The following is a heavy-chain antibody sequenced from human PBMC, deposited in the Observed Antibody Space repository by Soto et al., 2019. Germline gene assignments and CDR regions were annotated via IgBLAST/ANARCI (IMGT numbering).Heavy chain of an antibody. J-gene: IGHJ4*02. V-gene: IGHV3-30*18. CDR1: GFTFSDYG. CDR2: MSYAGSYK. D-gene: IGHD6-6*01. CDR3: AKEMYPRAVLDSSSPWGDY. Sequence: QVQLVESGGGVVQPGRSLRLSCAVSGFTFSDYGMHWVRQAPGKGLEWVAVMSYAGSYKYYADSVKGRFTISRDLSGNTLFLQMNSLRLEETAVYFCAKEMYPRAVLDSSSPWGDYWGQGTLVTVSS.